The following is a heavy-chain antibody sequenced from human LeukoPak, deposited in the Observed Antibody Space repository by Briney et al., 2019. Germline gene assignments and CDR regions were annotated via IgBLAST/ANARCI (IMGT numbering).Heavy chain of an antibody. J-gene: IGHJ4*02. CDR3: VRVAKERVGGVYYFDY. Sequence: GGSLRLSYAASGFTFSDYDMHWVRQATGKGLEWVSAIGTAGDTYYTGSVKGRFTISRENAKNSLYLQMNSLRVGDTAVYYCVRVAKERVGGVYYFDYWGQGTPVTVSS. CDR1: GFTFSDYD. CDR2: IGTAGDT. D-gene: IGHD1-1*01. V-gene: IGHV3-13*01.